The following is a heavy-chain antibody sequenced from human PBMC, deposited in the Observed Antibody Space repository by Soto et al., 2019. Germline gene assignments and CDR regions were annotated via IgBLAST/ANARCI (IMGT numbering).Heavy chain of an antibody. CDR2: IRQDGGEE. CDR3: AKSEGWSFDI. CDR1: GFTFSSHW. D-gene: IGHD2-15*01. J-gene: IGHJ3*02. Sequence: EVQLVESGGGLVQPGGSLRLSCAASGFTFSSHWMSWVRQAPGKGLEWVANIRQDGGEEQYSDSVKGRFTLSRDNAKNSLYLQMSGLRVEDTAVYYCAKSEGWSFDIRGQGTMVTVSS. V-gene: IGHV3-7*01.